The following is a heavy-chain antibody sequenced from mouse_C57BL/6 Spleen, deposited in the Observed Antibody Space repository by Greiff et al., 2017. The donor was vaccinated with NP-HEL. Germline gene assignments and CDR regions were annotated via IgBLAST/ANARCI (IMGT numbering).Heavy chain of an antibody. J-gene: IGHJ4*01. CDR3: ARPAYYSNFYAMDY. Sequence: QVHVKQSGAELVKPGASVKISCKASGYAFSSYWMNWVKQRPGKGLEWIGQIYPGDGDTNYNGKFKGKATLTADKSSSTAYMQLSSLTSEDSAVYFCARPAYYSNFYAMDYWGQGTSVTVSS. CDR2: IYPGDGDT. CDR1: GYAFSSYW. D-gene: IGHD2-5*01. V-gene: IGHV1-80*01.